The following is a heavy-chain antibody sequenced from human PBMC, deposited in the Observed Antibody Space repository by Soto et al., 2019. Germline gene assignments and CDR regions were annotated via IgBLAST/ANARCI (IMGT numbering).Heavy chain of an antibody. V-gene: IGHV4-61*01. CDR1: GGSVSDKTYY. J-gene: IGHJ4*02. Sequence: SETLSLTCSVSGGSVSDKTYYWSWIRQPPGKRLEWIGYVYYSGTTNYNPSLKSRVTISVDPSKNRFSLRLSSVTTADTALYYCARTTAVPNTLRSRYFFDYWGQGTLVTVSS. CDR3: ARTTAVPNTLRSRYFFDY. D-gene: IGHD4-17*01. CDR2: VYYSGTT.